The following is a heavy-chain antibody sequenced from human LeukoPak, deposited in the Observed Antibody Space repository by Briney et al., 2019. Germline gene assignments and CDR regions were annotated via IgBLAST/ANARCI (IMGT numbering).Heavy chain of an antibody. CDR3: ARERDGRFFDY. J-gene: IGHJ4*02. Sequence: GGSLRLSCAVSGLIFRSYWMSWVRQAPGKRLEWVANINQDGSEKYFVDSVKGRFTISRDNAKNSLHLQMNTLRAEDTAVYYCARERDGRFFDYWGQGTLVTVSS. D-gene: IGHD5-24*01. V-gene: IGHV3-7*01. CDR2: INQDGSEK. CDR1: GLIFRSYW.